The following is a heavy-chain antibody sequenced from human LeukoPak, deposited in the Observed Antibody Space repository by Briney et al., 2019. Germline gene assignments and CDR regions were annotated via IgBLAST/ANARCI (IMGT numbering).Heavy chain of an antibody. V-gene: IGHV4-34*01. CDR1: GGSFSGYY. J-gene: IGHJ4*02. D-gene: IGHD3-22*01. Sequence: SETLSLTCAVYGGSFSGYYWGWIRQPPGKGLEWIGSIYYSGSTYYNPSLKSRVTISVDTSKNQFSLKLSSVTAADTAVYYCARELYYYDSSGYYLSDEFDYWGQGTLVTVSS. CDR2: IYYSGST. CDR3: ARELYYYDSSGYYLSDEFDY.